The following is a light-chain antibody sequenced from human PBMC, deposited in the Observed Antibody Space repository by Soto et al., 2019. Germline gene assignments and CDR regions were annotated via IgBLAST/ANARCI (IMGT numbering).Light chain of an antibody. CDR3: GSWDSSLSAVV. CDR1: GSNTGKNY. Sequence: QSVLTQPPSVSVAPGQKVTISCSGRGSNTGKNYVSWYQQLPGTAPKLLIYEDSRRPSGIPDPFSGSKSGTSATLGITGLQTGDEADYYCGSWDSSLSAVVFGTGTKLTVL. J-gene: IGLJ1*01. V-gene: IGLV1-51*02. CDR2: EDS.